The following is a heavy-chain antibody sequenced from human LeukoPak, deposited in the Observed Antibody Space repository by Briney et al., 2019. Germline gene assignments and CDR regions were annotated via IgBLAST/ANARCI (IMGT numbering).Heavy chain of an antibody. CDR1: GFIFSSYS. CDR2: ITGSGGNT. D-gene: IGHD3-10*01. V-gene: IGHV3-23*01. Sequence: GGSLRLSCAASGFIFSSYSMSWVRQAPGKGLEWVSVITGSGGNTYYADSVKGRFTISKDNSKNTLYLQMNSLRAEDTAVYYCAKKIGSGYYYYYYGMDVWGQGTTVTVSS. J-gene: IGHJ6*02. CDR3: AKKIGSGYYYYYYGMDV.